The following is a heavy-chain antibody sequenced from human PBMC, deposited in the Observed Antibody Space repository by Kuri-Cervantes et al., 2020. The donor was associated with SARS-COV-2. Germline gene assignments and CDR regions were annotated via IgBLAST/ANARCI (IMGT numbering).Heavy chain of an antibody. Sequence: SQTLSLTCAVYGGSFSGYYWSWIRQPPGKGLEWIGEINHSGSTNYNPSLKSRVTISVDTSKNQFSLKLSSVTAADTAVYYCARGSVGAIFGVVTHYYYMDVWGKGTTVTRSS. V-gene: IGHV4-34*01. CDR2: INHSGST. J-gene: IGHJ6*03. CDR3: ARGSVGAIFGVVTHYYYMDV. CDR1: GGSFSGYY. D-gene: IGHD3-3*01.